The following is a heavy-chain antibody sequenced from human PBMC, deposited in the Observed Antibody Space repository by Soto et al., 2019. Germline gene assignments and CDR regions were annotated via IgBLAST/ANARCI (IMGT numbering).Heavy chain of an antibody. CDR3: AKDLLPGSDRFDAFDI. V-gene: IGHV3-23*01. D-gene: IGHD2-21*02. J-gene: IGHJ3*02. CDR1: GFTFSSYA. Sequence: PGGSLRLSCAASGFTFSSYAMSWVRQAPGKGLEWVSAISGSGGSTYYADSVKGRFTISRDNSKNTLYLQMNSLRAEDTAVYYCAKDLLPGSDRFDAFDIRGQGTMVTVSS. CDR2: ISGSGGST.